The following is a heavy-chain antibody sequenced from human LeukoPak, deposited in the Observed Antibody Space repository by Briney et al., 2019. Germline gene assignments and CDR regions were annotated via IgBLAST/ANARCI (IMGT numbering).Heavy chain of an antibody. J-gene: IGHJ6*03. CDR1: SGSISSGSYY. CDR2: IYTSGST. CDR3: ARSNVLLWFGELDSNYMGV. V-gene: IGHV4-61*02. Sequence: PSETLSLICTVSSGSISSGSYYWSWIRQPAGKGLEWIGRIYTSGSTNYNPSLKSRVTISVDTSKNQFSLKLSSVTAADTAVYYCARSNVLLWFGELDSNYMGVWGKGTTVTISS. D-gene: IGHD3-10*01.